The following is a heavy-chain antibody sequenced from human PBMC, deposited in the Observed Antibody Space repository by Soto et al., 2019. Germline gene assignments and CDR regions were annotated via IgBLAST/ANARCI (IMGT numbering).Heavy chain of an antibody. D-gene: IGHD2-21*02. CDR3: ARGDLGGFDL. J-gene: IGHJ3*01. CDR1: GFSFSTYG. CDR2: IQNDGSRT. V-gene: IGHV3-74*01. Sequence: PGGSLRLSCAASGFSFSTYGMHWVRQAPGQGLVWVAHIQNDGSRTTYADSVKGRFTISRDNAKNTMYLQMNSLRAEDTAVYYCARGDLGGFDLWGQGTTVTVSS.